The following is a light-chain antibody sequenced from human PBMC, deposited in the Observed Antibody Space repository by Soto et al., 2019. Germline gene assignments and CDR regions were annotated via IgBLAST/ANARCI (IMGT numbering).Light chain of an antibody. J-gene: IGKJ3*01. Sequence: DIQMTQSPSSLSASVGDRVTITCRASQSISSYLNWYQQKPGKAPKLLIYAASSLQSGVPSRFSGSGSGTDVTLTSSSLQPEDFATYYCQQSYSTLFTFGPGTKVDIK. CDR3: QQSYSTLFT. V-gene: IGKV1-39*01. CDR2: AAS. CDR1: QSISSY.